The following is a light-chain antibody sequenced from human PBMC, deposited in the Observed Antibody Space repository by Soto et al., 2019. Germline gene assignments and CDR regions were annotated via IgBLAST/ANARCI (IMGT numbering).Light chain of an antibody. CDR1: QSISSW. J-gene: IGKJ1*01. CDR2: DAS. CDR3: QQYNSYWT. V-gene: IGKV1-5*01. Sequence: DIQMTQSPPTLSASVGDRVTITCRASQSISSWLAWYQQKPGKAPKLLIYDASCLESGVPSRFSGSGSGTEFSLTISCLQPDDFATYYCQQYNSYWTFGQGTKVEIK.